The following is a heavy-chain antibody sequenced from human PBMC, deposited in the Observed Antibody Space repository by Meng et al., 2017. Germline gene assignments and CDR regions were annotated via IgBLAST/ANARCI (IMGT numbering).Heavy chain of an antibody. CDR3: ARGGLGNYYDSSGTDY. J-gene: IGHJ4*02. CDR1: GYTFTGYY. V-gene: IGHV1-2*06. D-gene: IGHD3-22*01. CDR2: INPNSGGT. Sequence: ASVKVSCKASGYTFTGYYMHWVRLAPGQGLEWMGRINPNSGGTNYAQKFQGRVTMTRDTSISTAYMELSRLRSDDTAVYYCARGGLGNYYDSSGTDYWGQGTLVTVSS.